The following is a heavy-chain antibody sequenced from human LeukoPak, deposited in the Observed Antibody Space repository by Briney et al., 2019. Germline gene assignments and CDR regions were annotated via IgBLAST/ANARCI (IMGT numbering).Heavy chain of an antibody. CDR2: IRSAGSNK. Sequence: GGSLRLSCAASGFNLSTYGIHWVRQAPGKGLEWVAFIRSAGSNKYYPDSVKGRFTISRDNSKNTLYLQMNSLRAEDTAVYYCARSTVNYFDYWGQGTLVTVSS. CDR1: GFNLSTYG. CDR3: ARSTVNYFDY. J-gene: IGHJ4*02. V-gene: IGHV3-30*02. D-gene: IGHD4-11*01.